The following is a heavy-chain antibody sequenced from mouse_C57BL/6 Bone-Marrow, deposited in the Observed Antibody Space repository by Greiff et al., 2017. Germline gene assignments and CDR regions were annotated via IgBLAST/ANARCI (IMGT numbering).Heavy chain of an antibody. CDR1: GFTFKDYY. CDR3: ALTMEEFAY. J-gene: IGHJ3*01. V-gene: IGHV14-2*01. Sequence: VQLKQSGAELVKPGASVKLSCTASGFTFKDYYMHWVKQRPEQGLEWIGSIDPEDSETNYAPKFQGKATITADTSSNTAYLQLSSLTYEDTAVYYCALTMEEFAYWGQGTMLTVSA. D-gene: IGHD4-1*01. CDR2: IDPEDSET.